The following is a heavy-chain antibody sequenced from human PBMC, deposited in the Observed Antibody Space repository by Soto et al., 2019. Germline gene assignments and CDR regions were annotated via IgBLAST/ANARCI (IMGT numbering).Heavy chain of an antibody. V-gene: IGHV1-18*01. CDR2: IGADNGNT. Sequence: GASVKVSCKVSGYTLTELSMHWVRQAPGKGLEWMGWIGADNGNTNYAQKFQGRVTMTTGTSTSTAYMELRSLRSDDTAVYYCATSSDLYSSGWYFDYWGQGTLVTVSS. CDR3: ATSSDLYSSGWYFDY. CDR1: GYTLTELS. D-gene: IGHD6-19*01. J-gene: IGHJ4*02.